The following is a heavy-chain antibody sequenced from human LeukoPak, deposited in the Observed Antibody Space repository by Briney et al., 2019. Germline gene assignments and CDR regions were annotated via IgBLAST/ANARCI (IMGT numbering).Heavy chain of an antibody. CDR1: GGSISSSSYY. J-gene: IGHJ4*02. Sequence: KSSETLSPTCTVSGGSISSSSYYWGWIRQPPGKGLEWIGSIYYSGSTYYNPSLKSRVTISVDTSKNQFSLKLSSVTAADTAVYYCARVFAGLWFGELSSAYYFDYWGQGTLVTVSS. CDR2: IYYSGST. CDR3: ARVFAGLWFGELSSAYYFDY. V-gene: IGHV4-39*07. D-gene: IGHD3-10*01.